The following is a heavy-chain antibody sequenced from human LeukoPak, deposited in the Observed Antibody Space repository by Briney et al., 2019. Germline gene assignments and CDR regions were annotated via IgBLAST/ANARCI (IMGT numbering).Heavy chain of an antibody. CDR1: GYTFTGYY. Sequence: ASVKVSCKASGYTFTGYYMHWVRQAPGQGLEWMGRINPKSGGTNFAQPFQGRVTMTRDTSISTAYMELSRLTSDDTAVYYCARDDNGMDVWGQGTTVTVSS. V-gene: IGHV1-2*06. D-gene: IGHD3-22*01. CDR2: INPKSGGT. J-gene: IGHJ6*02. CDR3: ARDDNGMDV.